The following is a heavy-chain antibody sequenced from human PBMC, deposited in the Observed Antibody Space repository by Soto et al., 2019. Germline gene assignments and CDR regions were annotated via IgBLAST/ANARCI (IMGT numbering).Heavy chain of an antibody. J-gene: IGHJ6*02. D-gene: IGHD4-17*01. CDR3: AREGDYGDYGAVRYYGMDV. CDR2: IIPIFGTA. V-gene: IGHV1-69*12. CDR1: GGTFSSYA. Sequence: QVQLVQSGAEVKKPGSSVKVSCKASGGTFSSYAISWVRQAPGQGLEWMGGIIPIFGTANYAQKFQGRVTITADESTSTAYMELSSLRSEDTAVYYCAREGDYGDYGAVRYYGMDVWGQGTTVTVSS.